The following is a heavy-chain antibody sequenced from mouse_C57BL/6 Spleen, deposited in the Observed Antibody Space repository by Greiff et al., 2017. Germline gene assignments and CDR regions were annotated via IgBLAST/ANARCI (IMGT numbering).Heavy chain of an antibody. CDR3: ARGLPHYFDY. CDR1: GYTFTDYY. Sequence: EVKLQQSGPELVKPGASVKISCKASGYTFTDYYMNWVKQSHGKSLEWIGDINPNNGGTSYNQKFKGKATLTVDKSSSTAYMELRSLTSEDSAVYYCARGLPHYFDYWGQGTTLTVSS. D-gene: IGHD5-5*01. V-gene: IGHV1-26*01. CDR2: INPNNGGT. J-gene: IGHJ2*01.